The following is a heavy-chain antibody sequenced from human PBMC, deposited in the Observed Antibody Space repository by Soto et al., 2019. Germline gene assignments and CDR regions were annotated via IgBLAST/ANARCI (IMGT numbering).Heavy chain of an antibody. V-gene: IGHV4-39*02. D-gene: IGHD6-19*01. CDR2: MFSDGVT. J-gene: IGHJ1*01. CDR3: VRDSGAVAGKVDFFQH. CDR1: GGSIRRSGHY. Sequence: QLQLQESGPGLVKPSETLSLTCDVSGGSIRRSGHYWGWIRQSPGKGLEWIASMFSDGVTYYNPSLQSRVTLSVDLSENQVSLRLNSVTAADAAIYYCVRDSGAVAGKVDFFQHWGPGTQVTVSS.